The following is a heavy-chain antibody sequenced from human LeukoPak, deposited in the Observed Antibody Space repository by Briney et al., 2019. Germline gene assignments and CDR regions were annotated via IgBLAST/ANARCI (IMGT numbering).Heavy chain of an antibody. CDR2: INHSGST. V-gene: IGHV4-34*01. CDR3: ARGVQARYYYGSGSYSPY. J-gene: IGHJ4*02. D-gene: IGHD3-10*01. Sequence: PSETLSLTCAVYGGSFSGYYWSWIRQPPGKGLEWIGEINHSGSTNYNPSLKSRVTISVDTSKNQFSLKLSSVTAADTAVYYCARGVQARYYYGSGSYSPYWGQGTLVTVSS. CDR1: GGSFSGYY.